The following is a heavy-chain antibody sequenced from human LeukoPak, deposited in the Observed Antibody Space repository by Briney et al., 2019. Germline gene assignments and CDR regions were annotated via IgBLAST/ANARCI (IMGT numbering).Heavy chain of an antibody. CDR1: GGTFSSYA. J-gene: IGHJ4*02. D-gene: IGHD3-22*01. V-gene: IGHV1-69*13. Sequence: SVKVSCKASGGTFSSYAISWVRQAPGQGLEWMGGIIPIFGTANYAQKFQGRVTITADESTSTAYMELSSLRSEDTAVYYCASLRSYDSRSPFDYWGQGTLVTVSS. CDR3: ASLRSYDSRSPFDY. CDR2: IIPIFGTA.